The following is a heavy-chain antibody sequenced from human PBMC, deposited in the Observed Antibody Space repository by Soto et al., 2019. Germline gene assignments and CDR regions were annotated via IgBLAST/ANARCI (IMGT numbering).Heavy chain of an antibody. CDR1: GGSISSYY. Sequence: SETLSLTCSVSGGSISSYYWSWIRQPPGKGLEWIGYIYYSGSTNYNPSLKSRVTISVDMSRNQFSLKLNSVTAADTAVYYCARGSMVRGPTPFDYWGQGTLVTVSS. CDR3: ARGSMVRGPTPFDY. CDR2: IYYSGST. J-gene: IGHJ4*02. V-gene: IGHV4-59*01. D-gene: IGHD3-10*01.